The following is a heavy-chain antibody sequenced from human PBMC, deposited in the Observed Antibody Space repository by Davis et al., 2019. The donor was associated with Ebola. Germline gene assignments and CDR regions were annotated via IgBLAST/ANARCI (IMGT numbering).Heavy chain of an antibody. D-gene: IGHD5-18*01. CDR1: GYTFTSYA. Sequence: ASVKVSCKASGYTFTSYAMHWVRQAPGQRLEWMGWINAGNGNTKYSQKFQGRVTITRDTSASTAYMELSSLRSEDTAVYYCAREVDTAMATTLDYWGQGTLVTVSS. CDR2: INAGNGNT. CDR3: AREVDTAMATTLDY. V-gene: IGHV1-3*01. J-gene: IGHJ4*02.